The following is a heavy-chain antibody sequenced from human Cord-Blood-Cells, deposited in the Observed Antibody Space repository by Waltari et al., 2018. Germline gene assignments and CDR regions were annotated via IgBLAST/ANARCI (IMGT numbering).Heavy chain of an antibody. D-gene: IGHD3-22*01. V-gene: IGHV3-48*02. J-gene: IGHJ6*02. CDR2: ISSSSSTI. CDR1: GFTFSSYS. Sequence: EVQLVESGGGLVQPGGSLRLSCAASGFTFSSYSMNWVRQAPGKGLEWVSYISSSSSTIYYADSVKGRFTISRDKAKNSLYLQRNSLRDEDTAVYYCARDYYDSSGYAYYYYYGMDVWGQGTTVTVSS. CDR3: ARDYYDSSGYAYYYYYGMDV.